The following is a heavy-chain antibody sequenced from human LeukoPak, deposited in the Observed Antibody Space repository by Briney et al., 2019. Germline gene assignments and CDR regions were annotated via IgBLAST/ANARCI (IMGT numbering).Heavy chain of an antibody. J-gene: IGHJ6*02. Sequence: SVKVSCKASGGTFSSYAIIWVRQAPGQGLEWMGRIIPIFGIANYAQKFQGRATITADRSTSTAYMELSSLRSEDTAVYYCARGPRYCSSTSCNYGMDVWGQGTTVTVSS. CDR1: GGTFSSYA. D-gene: IGHD2-2*01. CDR2: IIPIFGIA. CDR3: ARGPRYCSSTSCNYGMDV. V-gene: IGHV1-69*04.